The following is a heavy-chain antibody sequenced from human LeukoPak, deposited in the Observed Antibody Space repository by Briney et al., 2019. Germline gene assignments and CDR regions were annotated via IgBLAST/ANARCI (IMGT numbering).Heavy chain of an antibody. J-gene: IGHJ4*02. CDR1: GFTFSRHG. CDR2: IRQDGSNR. CDR3: AKDPGYCTSSSCYTFDY. V-gene: IGHV3-30*02. Sequence: GVSLRLSCAAFGFTFSRHGMHWVRQGPGKGLEWVAFIRQDGSNRYYRDSVKGRLTISRDNSKNTLYLQMNSLTPEDTAMYYCAKDPGYCTSSSCYTFDYWGQGTLVTVSS. D-gene: IGHD2-2*01.